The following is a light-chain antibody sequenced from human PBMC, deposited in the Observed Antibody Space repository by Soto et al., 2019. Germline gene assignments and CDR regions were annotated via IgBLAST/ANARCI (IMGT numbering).Light chain of an antibody. J-gene: IGLJ2*01. CDR3: SSYISSSTVVV. CDR2: EVS. CDR1: SRDVGGYNY. Sequence: QSVLTQPPSVSGSPGQSITISCTGTSRDVGGYNYVSWHQQHPGKAPKVIITEVSNRPSGVSNRFSGSKSGNTASLAISGRRSEDDADYYCSSYISSSTVVVFGGGTKLTVL. V-gene: IGLV2-14*01.